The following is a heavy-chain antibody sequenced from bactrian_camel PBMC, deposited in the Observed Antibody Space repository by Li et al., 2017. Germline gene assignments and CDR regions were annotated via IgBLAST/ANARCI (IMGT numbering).Heavy chain of an antibody. CDR2: INSEGIT. Sequence: HVQLVESGGGSVQTGGSLRLSCTLHGFTFDDSDIAWYRQPLGNACELVSTINSEGITWYSESVKGRFTISQDNAKNMVHLQMNSLKPEDTGEYYCAASGPWRWDTDDGVTCDQWNRYNSWGQGTQVTVS. V-gene: IGHV3S55*01. D-gene: IGHD1*01. CDR1: GFTFDDSD. J-gene: IGHJ4*01. CDR3: AASGPWRWDTDDGVTCDQWNRYNS.